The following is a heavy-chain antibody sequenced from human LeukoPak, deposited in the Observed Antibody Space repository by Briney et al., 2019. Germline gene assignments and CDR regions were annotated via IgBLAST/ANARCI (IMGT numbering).Heavy chain of an antibody. Sequence: ASVKVSCKASGYTFTSYYMHWVRQAPGQGLEWMGWISAYNGNTNYAQKLQGRVTMTTDTSTSTAYMELRSLRSDDTAVYYCARDIRYYDSSGLPGYWGQGTLVTVSS. CDR2: ISAYNGNT. J-gene: IGHJ4*02. V-gene: IGHV1-18*04. D-gene: IGHD3-22*01. CDR3: ARDIRYYDSSGLPGY. CDR1: GYTFTSYY.